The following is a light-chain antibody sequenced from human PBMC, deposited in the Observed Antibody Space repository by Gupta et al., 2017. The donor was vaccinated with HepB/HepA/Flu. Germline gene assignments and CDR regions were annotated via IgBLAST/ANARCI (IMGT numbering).Light chain of an antibody. CDR1: NIGSKS. J-gene: IGLJ1*01. CDR3: QVWESSSDYLYV. Sequence: SYVLTPPPSVSVAPGKTAGITCGGNNIGSKSVHWYQQKPGQSPVLVVYDDSDRPSGSPERFSGSNSGNTATLTISRVEAGDEADYYCQVWESSSDYLYVFGTGTKVTVL. CDR2: DDS. V-gene: IGLV3-21*03.